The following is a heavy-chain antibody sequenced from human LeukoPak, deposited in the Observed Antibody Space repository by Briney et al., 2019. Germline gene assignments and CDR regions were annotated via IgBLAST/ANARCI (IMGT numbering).Heavy chain of an antibody. CDR2: ISSSGSTI. J-gene: IGHJ4*02. V-gene: IGHV3-48*03. CDR1: GFSFSSYE. Sequence: GGSLRLSCAASGFSFSSYELNWVRQAPGKGLEWVSYISSSGSTISFADSVRGRFTISRDNAKNSLYLQMNSLRAADTAVYYCAREDQGSTRFFDYWGQGTVVTVSS. D-gene: IGHD1-26*01. CDR3: AREDQGSTRFFDY.